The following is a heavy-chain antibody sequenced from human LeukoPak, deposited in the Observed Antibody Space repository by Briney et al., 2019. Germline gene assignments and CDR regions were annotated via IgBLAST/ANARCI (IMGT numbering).Heavy chain of an antibody. CDR1: GYSISSANW. CDR3: ARSMVIGWFDP. CDR2: IYYSGTI. J-gene: IGHJ5*02. D-gene: IGHD5-18*01. Sequence: SDTLSLTCAVSGYSISSANWWGWIRQPPGKGLEWIGYIYYSGTIYYNPSLKSRVTMSVDTSKNQFSLKLSSVTAADTAVYYCARSMVIGWFDPWGQGTLVTVSS. V-gene: IGHV4-28*05.